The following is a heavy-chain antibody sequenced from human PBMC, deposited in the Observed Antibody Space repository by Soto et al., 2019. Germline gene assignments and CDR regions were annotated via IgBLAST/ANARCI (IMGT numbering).Heavy chain of an antibody. CDR3: ARGTGVIGWDY. CDR1: GFTFSSYE. CDR2: ISSSGGTI. D-gene: IGHD3-10*01. Sequence: EVQLVESGGGLVQPGGSLRLSCAASGFTFSSYEMNWVRQAPGKGLEWVSYISSSGGTIYYADSVKGRFTISRDNAKNSLYLQMNSLRAEDTAVYYCARGTGVIGWDYWGQGTLVTVSS. V-gene: IGHV3-48*03. J-gene: IGHJ4*02.